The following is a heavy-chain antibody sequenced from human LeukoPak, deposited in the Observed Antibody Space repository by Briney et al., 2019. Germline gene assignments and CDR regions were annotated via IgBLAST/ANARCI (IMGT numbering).Heavy chain of an antibody. J-gene: IGHJ4*02. CDR2: INSDGSSR. CDR3: ARDNYYDSSGYYLDY. D-gene: IGHD3-22*01. CDR1: GFTFSSYW. V-gene: IGHV3-74*01. Sequence: GGSLRLSCAASGFTFSSYWMHWVRQAPGKGLVWVSRINSDGSSRSYADSVKGRFTISRDNSKNTLYLQMNSLRAEDTAVYYCARDNYYDSSGYYLDYWGQGTLVTVSS.